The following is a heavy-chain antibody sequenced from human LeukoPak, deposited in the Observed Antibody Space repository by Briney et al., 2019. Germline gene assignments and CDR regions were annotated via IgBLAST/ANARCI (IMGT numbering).Heavy chain of an antibody. CDR3: GEGLYQDYSGIGDY. V-gene: IGHV3-23*01. D-gene: IGHD5-12*01. CDR2: ISGSGGNT. Sequence: GGSLRLSCAASGFTFSNYALSWVRQAPGKGLEWVSSISGSGGNTYYADSVKGRFTISRDNAKNTLYLQMNGLRAEDTAVYFCGEGLYQDYSGIGDYWGQGTLVTVSS. CDR1: GFTFSNYA. J-gene: IGHJ4*02.